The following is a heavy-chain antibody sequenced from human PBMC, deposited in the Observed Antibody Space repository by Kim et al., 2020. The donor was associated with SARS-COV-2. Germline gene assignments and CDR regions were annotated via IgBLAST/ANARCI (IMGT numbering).Heavy chain of an antibody. CDR1: GYTFTGYY. V-gene: IGHV1-2*04. J-gene: IGHJ4*02. CDR2: INPNSGGT. D-gene: IGHD5-12*01. Sequence: ASVKVSCKSSGYTFTGYYMHWVRQAPGQGLEWMGWINPNSGGTNYAQKFQGWVTMTRDTSISTAYMELSRLRSDDTAVYYCARRGIVATIGKPDFYFDYWGQGTLVTVSS. CDR3: ARRGIVATIGKPDFYFDY.